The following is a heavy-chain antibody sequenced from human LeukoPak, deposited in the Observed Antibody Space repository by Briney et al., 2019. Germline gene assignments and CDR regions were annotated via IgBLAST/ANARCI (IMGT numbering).Heavy chain of an antibody. CDR2: IYYSGST. CDR3: ARVLPAAIHFDY. D-gene: IGHD2-2*01. Sequence: PSETLSLTCTVSGGSISSYYWSGIRQPPGKGLEWIGYIYYSGSTNYNPSLKSRVTISVDTSKNQFSLKLSSVTAADTAVYYCARVLPAAIHFDYWGQGTLVTVSS. V-gene: IGHV4-59*01. CDR1: GGSISSYY. J-gene: IGHJ4*02.